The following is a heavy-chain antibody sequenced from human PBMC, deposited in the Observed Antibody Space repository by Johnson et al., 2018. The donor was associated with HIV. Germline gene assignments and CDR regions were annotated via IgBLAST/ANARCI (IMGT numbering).Heavy chain of an antibody. D-gene: IGHD6-6*01. Sequence: QVQLVESGGGVVQPGRSLRLSCAASGFTFSSYAMHWVRQAPGKGLEWVAVISYDGGNKYYADSVKGRFTISRDNSKNTLYLQMNSLRAEDTAVYYCANSYSSSSGNNDYAFDIWGQGTMVTVSS. CDR2: ISYDGGNK. V-gene: IGHV3-30*04. CDR3: ANSYSSSSGNNDYAFDI. J-gene: IGHJ3*02. CDR1: GFTFSSYA.